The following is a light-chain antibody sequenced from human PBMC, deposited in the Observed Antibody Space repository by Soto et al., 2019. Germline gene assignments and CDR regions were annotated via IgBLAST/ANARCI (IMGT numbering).Light chain of an antibody. CDR1: QSVSDS. V-gene: IGKV1-39*01. J-gene: IGKJ1*01. CDR2: AAS. CDR3: QQSYSTPRT. Sequence: DIQMTQSPSSLSASVGDRVTITCRANQSVSDSLNWYQQKPGKVPKLLIYAASSLQSGVPSRFSGSGSGTDFTLTISSLQPEDFATYYCQQSYSTPRTFGQGTKVDIK.